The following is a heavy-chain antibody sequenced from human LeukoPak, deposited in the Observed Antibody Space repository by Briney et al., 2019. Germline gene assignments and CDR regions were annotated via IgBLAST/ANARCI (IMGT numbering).Heavy chain of an antibody. D-gene: IGHD6-13*01. CDR3: ARARTFIAAAGYNWFDP. CDR1: GYTFTSYY. V-gene: IGHV1-46*01. Sequence: ASVKVSCTASGYTFTSYYMHWVRQAPGQGLEWMGIINPSGGSTSYAQKFQGRVTMTRDTSTSTVYMELSSLRSEDTAVYYCARARTFIAAAGYNWFDPWGQGTLVTVSS. CDR2: INPSGGST. J-gene: IGHJ5*02.